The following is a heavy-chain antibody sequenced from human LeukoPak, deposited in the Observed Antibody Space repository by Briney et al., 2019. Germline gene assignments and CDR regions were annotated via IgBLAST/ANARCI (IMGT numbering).Heavy chain of an antibody. J-gene: IGHJ4*02. Sequence: GASVKVSCKASGGTFSSYAISWVRQALGEGLERMGGIIPIFGTANYAQKFQGRVTITADESTSTAYMELSSLRSEDTAVYYCARDNGSGSYYLGGHFDYWGQGTLVTVSS. V-gene: IGHV1-69*01. CDR1: GGTFSSYA. CDR2: IIPIFGTA. D-gene: IGHD3-10*01. CDR3: ARDNGSGSYYLGGHFDY.